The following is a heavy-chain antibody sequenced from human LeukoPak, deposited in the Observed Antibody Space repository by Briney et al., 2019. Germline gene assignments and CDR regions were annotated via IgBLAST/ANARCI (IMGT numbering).Heavy chain of an antibody. D-gene: IGHD5-12*01. Sequence: GGSLRLSCAASGFTFISYNMNWVRQAPGKGLEWVSYISTSSNTVYYADSVKGRFTISRDNAKNSLYLQMNSLRDEDTAKYYCARDVRWLRFVFDYWGQGSLVTVSS. CDR1: GFTFISYN. V-gene: IGHV3-48*02. CDR2: ISTSSNTV. J-gene: IGHJ4*02. CDR3: ARDVRWLRFVFDY.